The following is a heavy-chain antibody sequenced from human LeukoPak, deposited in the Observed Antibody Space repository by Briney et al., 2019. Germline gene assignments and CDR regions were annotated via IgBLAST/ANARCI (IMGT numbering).Heavy chain of an antibody. Sequence: ASVKVSCKASGYTFTSYAMNWVRQAPGQGLEWMGWINTNTGNPTYAQGFTGRFVFSLDTSVSTAYLQISSLKAEDTAVYYCAIPGGYGSGSQQARRAFDIWGQGTMVTVSS. J-gene: IGHJ3*02. D-gene: IGHD3-10*01. CDR2: INTNTGNP. CDR3: AIPGGYGSGSQQARRAFDI. V-gene: IGHV7-4-1*02. CDR1: GYTFTSYA.